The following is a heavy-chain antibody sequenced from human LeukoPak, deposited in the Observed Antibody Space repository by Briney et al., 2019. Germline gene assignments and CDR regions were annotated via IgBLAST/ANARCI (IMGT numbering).Heavy chain of an antibody. CDR3: ARVMTTTKQFDY. Sequence: SETLSLTCTVSGGSVSSGSYCWNWIRQPPGKGLEWIGYIYYSGGTNYNPSLKSRVTISVDTSKNQFSLKLSSVTAADTAVYYCARVMTTTKQFDYWGQGTLVTVSS. CDR2: IYYSGGT. CDR1: GGSVSSGSYC. V-gene: IGHV4-61*01. D-gene: IGHD4-11*01. J-gene: IGHJ4*02.